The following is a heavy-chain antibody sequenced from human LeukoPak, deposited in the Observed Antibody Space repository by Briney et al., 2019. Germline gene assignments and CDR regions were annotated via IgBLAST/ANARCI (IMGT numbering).Heavy chain of an antibody. CDR1: GGSISSYY. CDR3: YSAFDWFNFDY. D-gene: IGHD3-9*01. CDR2: IHYSGST. V-gene: IGHV4-59*08. J-gene: IGHJ4*02. Sequence: SETLSLSCTVSGGSISSYYWSWIRQPPGKGLEWIGYIHYSGSTHYNPSLRSRVTISVDTSKNQFSLKLSSVTAADTAVYYCYSAFDWFNFDYWGQGTLVTVSS.